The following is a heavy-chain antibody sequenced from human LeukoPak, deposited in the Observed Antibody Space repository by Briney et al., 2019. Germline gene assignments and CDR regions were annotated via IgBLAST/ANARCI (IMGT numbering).Heavy chain of an antibody. CDR1: GGSISSNY. Sequence: SSETLSLTCIVSGGSISSNYWNWIRQPPGKGLEWIGNIYYSGSTYYNPSLMSRVTISVDRSRNQFSLNLTSSTAADTAVYYCATSPKFGVVSDWGQGTLVTVSS. D-gene: IGHD3-3*01. CDR2: IYYSGST. CDR3: ATSPKFGVVSD. J-gene: IGHJ4*02. V-gene: IGHV4-59*01.